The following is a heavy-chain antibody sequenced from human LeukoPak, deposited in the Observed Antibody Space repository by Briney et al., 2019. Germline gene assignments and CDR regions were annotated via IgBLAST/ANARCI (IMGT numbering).Heavy chain of an antibody. CDR1: GFTFGNYY. CDR2: MKQDGSEK. CDR3: ARYVLSGLWYFDI. J-gene: IGHJ3*02. D-gene: IGHD2-8*02. V-gene: IGHV3-7*01. Sequence: RPGGSLRLSCAGSGFTFGNYYITWVRQAPGKGLEWVASMKQDGSEKYYVESVKGRFIISRDNAKNSLFLQMNSLRAEDTAVYYCARYVLSGLWYFDIWGQGTMVTVSS.